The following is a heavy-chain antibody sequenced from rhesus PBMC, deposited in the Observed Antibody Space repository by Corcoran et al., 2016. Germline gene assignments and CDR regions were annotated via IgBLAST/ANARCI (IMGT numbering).Heavy chain of an antibody. CDR1: GGSISSGYYY. D-gene: IGHD6-25*01. CDR2: STYRGSP. CDR3: AREPWSGSWNLDY. Sequence: QVQLQESGPGLVKPSETLSLTCAVSGGSISSGYYYWCWIRQPPGKGLEWIGYSTYRGSPTYNPSLKSRVSISRDTSKNQFSLKVTSVTAADTAVYYCAREPWSGSWNLDYWGQGVLVTVSS. J-gene: IGHJ4*01. V-gene: IGHV4-122*02.